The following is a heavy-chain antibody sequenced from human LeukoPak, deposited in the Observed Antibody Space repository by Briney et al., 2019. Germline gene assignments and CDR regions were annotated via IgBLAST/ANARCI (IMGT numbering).Heavy chain of an antibody. Sequence: PGGSLRLSCAASGFTFSSYWMSWVRQAPGKGLEWVANIKQDGSEKYYVDFVKGRFTISRDNAKNSLYLQMNSLRAEDTAVYYCARVVDDGFLEWLLEYWFDRWGQGTLVTVSS. CDR2: IKQDGSEK. CDR1: GFTFSSYW. V-gene: IGHV3-7*03. CDR3: ARVVDDGFLEWLLEYWFDR. J-gene: IGHJ5*02. D-gene: IGHD3-3*01.